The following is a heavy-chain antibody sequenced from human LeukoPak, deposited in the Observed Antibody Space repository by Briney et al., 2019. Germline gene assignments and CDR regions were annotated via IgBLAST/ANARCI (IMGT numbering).Heavy chain of an antibody. CDR1: GFTLSDYY. CDR2: ISSSGGDK. V-gene: IGHV3-11*01. J-gene: IGHJ3*02. CDR3: ARDYGSGNYPDAFDI. D-gene: IGHD1-26*01. Sequence: GSLRLSCSASGFTLSDYYMGWSRQAPGKGLEWVSYISSSGGDKYYADSVKGRFTISRDNAKKSLYLQMNSLGADDTAIYYCARDYGSGNYPDAFDIWGQGTMVIVSS.